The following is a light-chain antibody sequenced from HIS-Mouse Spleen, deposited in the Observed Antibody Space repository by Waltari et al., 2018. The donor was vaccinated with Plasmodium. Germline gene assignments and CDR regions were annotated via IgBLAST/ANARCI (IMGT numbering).Light chain of an antibody. CDR3: QQYNNWSFT. CDR2: GAA. V-gene: IGKV3-15*01. J-gene: IGKJ3*01. CDR1: PSVSSN. Sequence: EIVMTQSPATLSVSPGERATLSCRASPSVSSNLAWYQQKPAQAPRLLIYGAATRGTVIPARFSGSGSGTECTLTISSLQSEDFAVYYCQQYNNWSFTFGPGTKVDIK.